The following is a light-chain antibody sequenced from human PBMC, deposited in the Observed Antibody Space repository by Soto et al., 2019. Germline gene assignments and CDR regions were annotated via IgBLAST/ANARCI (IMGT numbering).Light chain of an antibody. J-gene: IGLJ2*01. Sequence: QSVLTQPPSVSGAPGQRVTISCTGSSSNIGAGYDVHWYDQLPGTAPKLLIYGNSNRPSGVPDRFSGSKSGTSASLAITGVQAEDEADYACQSCVSSLSGRRSVVFGGGTKLTVL. V-gene: IGLV1-40*01. CDR3: QSCVSSLSGRRSVV. CDR1: SSNIGAGYD. CDR2: GNS.